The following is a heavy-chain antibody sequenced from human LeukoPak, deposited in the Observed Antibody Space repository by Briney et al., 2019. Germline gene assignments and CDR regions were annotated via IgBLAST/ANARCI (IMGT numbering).Heavy chain of an antibody. CDR2: IRGYGVNT. Sequence: GGSLRLSCAASGFTFSSYAMNWVRQAPGKGLEWVSNIRGYGVNTYYADSVKGRFTISRDNSKNTLYLQMNSLRAEDTAVYYCVKERYSSGWYPDIWGEGTMVTLSS. V-gene: IGHV3-23*01. CDR3: VKERYSSGWYPDI. CDR1: GFTFSSYA. J-gene: IGHJ3*02. D-gene: IGHD6-19*01.